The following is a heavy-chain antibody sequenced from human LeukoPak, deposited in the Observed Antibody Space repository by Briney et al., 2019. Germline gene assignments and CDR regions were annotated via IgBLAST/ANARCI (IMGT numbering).Heavy chain of an antibody. CDR3: ARMIAAGDFDY. V-gene: IGHV1-8*03. Sequence: VASVKVSCKSSGYTFTGYYLHWVRQAPGQGLEWMGWIIPNSGNTGYAQKFQGRVTITRNTSISTAYMELSSLRSEDTAVYYCARMIAAGDFDYWGQGTLVTVSS. D-gene: IGHD6-25*01. CDR2: IIPNSGNT. CDR1: GYTFTGYY. J-gene: IGHJ4*02.